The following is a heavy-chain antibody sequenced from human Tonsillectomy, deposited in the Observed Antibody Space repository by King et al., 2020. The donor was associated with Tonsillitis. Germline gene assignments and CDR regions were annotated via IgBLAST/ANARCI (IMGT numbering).Heavy chain of an antibody. Sequence: VQLVESGGGVVQPGRSLRLSCAASGFTFSSYGMHWVRQAPGKGLEWVAIISYDGSNKYYADSVKGRFTISRDNSKNTLYLQMNSLRAEDTAVYYCAKDFLPYYGEPNFDYWGQGTLVTVSS. J-gene: IGHJ4*02. V-gene: IGHV3-30*18. CDR1: GFTFSSYG. D-gene: IGHD4-17*01. CDR2: ISYDGSNK. CDR3: AKDFLPYYGEPNFDY.